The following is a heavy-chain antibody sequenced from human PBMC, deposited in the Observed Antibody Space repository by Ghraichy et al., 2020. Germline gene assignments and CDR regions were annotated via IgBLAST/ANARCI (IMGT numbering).Heavy chain of an antibody. J-gene: IGHJ6*02. CDR2: VSRSGGNT. V-gene: IGHV3-23*01. Sequence: GGSLRLSCTASGFAFSEFAMSWVRQGPGKGLEWVSGVSRSGGNTYYTNSVSDRFTISRDNARNRLYLDMTALRDDDTAVYFCVKYDDWNPYDAMDTWGQGTTVTVS. D-gene: IGHD1-1*01. CDR1: GFAFSEFA. CDR3: VKYDDWNPYDAMDT.